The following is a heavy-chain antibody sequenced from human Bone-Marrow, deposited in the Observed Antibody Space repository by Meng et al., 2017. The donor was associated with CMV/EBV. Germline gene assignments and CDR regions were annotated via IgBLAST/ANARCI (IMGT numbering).Heavy chain of an antibody. J-gene: IGHJ4*02. Sequence: CKASVGTFSSYAISWLRQAPGQGLEWMGGIIPIFGTANYAQKFQGRVTITTDESTSTAYMELSSLRSEDTAVYYCAFEEIAVAGGYWGQGTLVTVSS. CDR3: AFEEIAVAGGY. D-gene: IGHD6-19*01. CDR2: IIPIFGTA. V-gene: IGHV1-69*05. CDR1: VGTFSSYA.